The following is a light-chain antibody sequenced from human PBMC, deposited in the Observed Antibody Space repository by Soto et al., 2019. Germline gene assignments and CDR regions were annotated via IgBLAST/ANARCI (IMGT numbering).Light chain of an antibody. J-gene: IGKJ2*01. Sequence: EIVMTQSPATLSVSPGERATLSCRASQSVNNNLAWYQQKPGQAPRLLIYGASTRASGVPARFSGSGSGTAFTLTISSLQSEDFAVYYCQQYNNWPPYTFGQGTKLEI. CDR2: GAS. CDR3: QQYNNWPPYT. CDR1: QSVNNN. V-gene: IGKV3-15*01.